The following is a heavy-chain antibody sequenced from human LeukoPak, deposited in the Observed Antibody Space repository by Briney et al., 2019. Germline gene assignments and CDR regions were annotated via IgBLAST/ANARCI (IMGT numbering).Heavy chain of an antibody. Sequence: GESLNISCKGSGFSFNTYWIGWVRQLPGKGLEWMGIIYAGDSDTRYSPSFQGQVTISVDKSISTAYLQWSSLKASGTAMYYCARRQGCSNTACPPDYWGQGTLVTVSS. V-gene: IGHV5-51*01. CDR1: GFSFNTYW. J-gene: IGHJ4*02. CDR2: IYAGDSDT. D-gene: IGHD2-2*01. CDR3: ARRQGCSNTACPPDY.